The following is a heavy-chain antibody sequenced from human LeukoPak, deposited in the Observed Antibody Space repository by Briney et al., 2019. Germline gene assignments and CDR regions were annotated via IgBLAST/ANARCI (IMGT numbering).Heavy chain of an antibody. CDR2: INQDGSEN. Sequence: PGGSLRLSCTASGFIFSRYWMSWIRQAPGKGLEWVANINQDGSENYYVDSVKGRFTISRDNVKNSLYLQMNSLRAEDTAVYYCVRASASIAVVGRFDPWGQGTLVTVSS. D-gene: IGHD6-19*01. CDR3: VRASASIAVVGRFDP. CDR1: GFIFSRYW. J-gene: IGHJ5*02. V-gene: IGHV3-7*01.